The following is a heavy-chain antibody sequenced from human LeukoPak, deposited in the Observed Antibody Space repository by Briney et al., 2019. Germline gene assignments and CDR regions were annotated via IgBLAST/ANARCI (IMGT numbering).Heavy chain of an antibody. J-gene: IGHJ4*02. Sequence: SVKVSCKASGGTFSSHAISWVRQAPGQGLEWMGGIIPIFGTANYAQKFQGRVTITADESTSTAYMELSSLRSEDTAVYYCARGPPTYYYDSSGYYELDYWGQGTLVTVSS. CDR3: ARGPPTYYYDSSGYYELDY. CDR1: GGTFSSHA. D-gene: IGHD3-22*01. CDR2: IIPIFGTA. V-gene: IGHV1-69*01.